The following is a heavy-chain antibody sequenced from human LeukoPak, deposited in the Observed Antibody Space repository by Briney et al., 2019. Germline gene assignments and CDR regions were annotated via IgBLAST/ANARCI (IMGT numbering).Heavy chain of an antibody. V-gene: IGHV3-30-3*01. CDR1: GFTFSNYA. D-gene: IGHD4-17*01. J-gene: IGHJ4*02. CDR3: ARDCPSYGDCHFDY. CDR2: ISYDGSIK. Sequence: GGSLRLSCAASGFTFSNYAMHWIRQAPGKGLEWVAVISYDGSIKYYADSLKGRFTLSRDNSKNTLYLQMNSLRAEDTAIYYCARDCPSYGDCHFDYWGQGTLVIVSS.